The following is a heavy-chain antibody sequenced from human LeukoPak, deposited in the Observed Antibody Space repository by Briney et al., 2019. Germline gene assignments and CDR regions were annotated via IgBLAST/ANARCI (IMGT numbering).Heavy chain of an antibody. V-gene: IGHV3-48*03. CDR2: ISSSGSTT. Sequence: GGSLRLSCAASGFTFSSYEMNWVRQAPGKGLEWVSYISSSGSTTYNADSVKGLFTIPRDNAKNSLYLQMNSLRAEDTAVYYCARERGYSGYDYFIVSPSDYWGQGTLVTVSS. J-gene: IGHJ4*02. CDR1: GFTFSSYE. D-gene: IGHD5-12*01. CDR3: ARERGYSGYDYFIVSPSDY.